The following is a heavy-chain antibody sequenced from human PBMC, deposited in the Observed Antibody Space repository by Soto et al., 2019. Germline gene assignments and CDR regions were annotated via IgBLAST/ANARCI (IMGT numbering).Heavy chain of an antibody. D-gene: IGHD5-18*01. CDR1: GGTLANYA. CDR2: TIPLLSTP. CDR3: AMGHSYGQFDL. Sequence: QVQLVQSGAEVKNPGASVRVSCKAHGGTLANYAINWVRQAPGQGLEWMGGTIPLLSTPTYARKFQGRVSIIADESANTAYMDLSSLSSDDTAVYFCAMGHSYGQFDLWGHGTLVSVSS. J-gene: IGHJ5*02. V-gene: IGHV1-69*01.